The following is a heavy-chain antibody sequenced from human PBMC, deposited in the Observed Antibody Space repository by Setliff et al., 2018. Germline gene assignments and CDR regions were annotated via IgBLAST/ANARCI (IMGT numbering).Heavy chain of an antibody. CDR2: INHRGST. CDR3: ARVVAASSYYYYMDV. J-gene: IGHJ6*03. D-gene: IGHD2-15*01. CDR1: GGTFSDYH. V-gene: IGHV4-34*01. Sequence: KTSETLSLTCAAYGGTFSDYHWTWIRQSPEKGLEWIGEINHRGSTNYNPSLKSRVTISVDTSKNQFSLKLSSVTAADTAVYYCARVVAASSYYYYMDVWGKGTTVTVSS.